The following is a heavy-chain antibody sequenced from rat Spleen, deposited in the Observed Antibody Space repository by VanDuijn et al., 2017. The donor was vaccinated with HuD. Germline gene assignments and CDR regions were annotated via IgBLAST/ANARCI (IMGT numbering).Heavy chain of an antibody. CDR3: ATDRTTRYYFDY. CDR2: ISPSGGST. J-gene: IGHJ2*01. V-gene: IGHV5-19*01. Sequence: EVQLVESGGGLVQPGRSLKLSCAASGFTFSNYGMHWIRQAPTKGLEWVASISPSGGSTYYRDSVKGRFTISRDNAKSTLYLQMDSLRSEDTATYYCATDRTTRYYFDYWGQGVMVTVSS. D-gene: IGHD1-5*01. CDR1: GFTFSNYG.